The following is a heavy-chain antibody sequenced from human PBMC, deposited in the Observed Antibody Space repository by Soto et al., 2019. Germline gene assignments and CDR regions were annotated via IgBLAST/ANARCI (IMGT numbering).Heavy chain of an antibody. CDR2: IGTFNGNT. J-gene: IGHJ4*02. Sequence: QVQLVQSGAEVKTPGASVKVSCKTSGYTFTSYGLSWVRQAPGQGLEWMGWIGTFNGNTNHAQKFQDRVTMTTDTSTSTAYMELRSLRSEDTDVSYCARGFTFWLSTFYFDYWGQGTLVTVSS. CDR1: GYTFTSYG. D-gene: IGHD3-9*01. V-gene: IGHV1-18*01. CDR3: ARGFTFWLSTFYFDY.